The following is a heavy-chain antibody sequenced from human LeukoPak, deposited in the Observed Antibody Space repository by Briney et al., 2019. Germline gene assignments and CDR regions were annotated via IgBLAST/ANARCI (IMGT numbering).Heavy chain of an antibody. CDR2: ISGSTSVI. J-gene: IGHJ6*03. CDR3: ARGLYYIDV. V-gene: IGHV3-48*01. CDR1: GFTFSTHT. Sequence: PVGSLRLSCAASGFTFSTHTMAWVRQAPGKGLEWVSYISGSTSVIYYADSVKGRFTISRDNAKNSLYLQMNSLRTEDTAIYYCARGLYYIDVWGNGTAVTV.